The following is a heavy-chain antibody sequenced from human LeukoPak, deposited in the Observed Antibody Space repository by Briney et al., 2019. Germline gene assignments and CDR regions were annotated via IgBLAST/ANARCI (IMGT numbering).Heavy chain of an antibody. CDR1: GFTFSSYA. CDR3: ARVSRGGVGDY. CDR2: ISSNGGST. J-gene: IGHJ4*02. Sequence: GGSLRLSCAASGFTFSSYAMHWVRQAPGKGLEYVSAISSNGGSTYYANSVKGRFTISRDNSKNTLYLQMGSLRAEDMAVYYCARVSRGGVGDYWGQGPLVTVPS. V-gene: IGHV3-64*01. D-gene: IGHD1-26*01.